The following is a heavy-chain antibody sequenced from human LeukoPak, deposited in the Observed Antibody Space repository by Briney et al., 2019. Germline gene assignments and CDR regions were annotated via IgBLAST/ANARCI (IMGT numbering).Heavy chain of an antibody. CDR2: ISGSGGST. D-gene: IGHD1-26*01. V-gene: IGHV3-23*01. J-gene: IGHJ4*02. Sequence: GGSLRLSCAASGFTFSSYAMSWVRQAPGKGLEWVSAISGSGGSTYYADSVKGRFTISRDNSKNTLYLQMNSLRAEDTAVYYCAKTFVGHSGSYYFDYWGQGTLVTVSS. CDR3: AKTFVGHSGSYYFDY. CDR1: GFTFSSYA.